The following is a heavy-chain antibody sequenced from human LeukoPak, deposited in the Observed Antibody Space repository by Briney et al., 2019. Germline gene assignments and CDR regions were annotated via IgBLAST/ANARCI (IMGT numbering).Heavy chain of an antibody. Sequence: GGSLRLSCAASGLTFNRYAMHWARQAPGKGLEWVAVISYDGSNKYYAGSVKGRFTISRDNSKNTLYLQMNSLRVEDTAVYFCARGGTEIYYYHYGMDVWGQGTTVTVSS. CDR3: ARGGTEIYYYHYGMDV. CDR1: GLTFNRYA. J-gene: IGHJ6*02. D-gene: IGHD5-12*01. CDR2: ISYDGSNK. V-gene: IGHV3-30*04.